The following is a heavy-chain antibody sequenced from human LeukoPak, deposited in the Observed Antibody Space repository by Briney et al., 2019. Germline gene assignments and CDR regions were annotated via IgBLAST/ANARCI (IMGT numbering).Heavy chain of an antibody. CDR2: IYYSGIT. CDR1: GGSISSSSYY. D-gene: IGHD3-16*02. J-gene: IGHJ4*02. Sequence: SETLSLTCTVSGGSISSSSYYWGWIRQPPGKGLEWLGSIYYSGITYYNPSLKSRVTISVDTSKNQVSLKVSSVTAADTAVYYCATTFGGVIAYFDYWGQGALVTVCS. CDR3: ATTFGGVIAYFDY. V-gene: IGHV4-39*01.